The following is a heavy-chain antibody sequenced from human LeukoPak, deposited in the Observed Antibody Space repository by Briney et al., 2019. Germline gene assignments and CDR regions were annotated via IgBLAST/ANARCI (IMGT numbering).Heavy chain of an antibody. CDR3: ARDSPVFRDAFDY. D-gene: IGHD3-3*01. Sequence: SVKVSCKASGGTFSSYAISWVRQAPGQGLEWMGGIIPIFGTANYAQKFQGRVTITADESTSTAYMELSSLRSEDTAVYYCARDSPVFRDAFDYWGQGTLVTVSS. CDR1: GGTFSSYA. CDR2: IIPIFGTA. V-gene: IGHV1-69*13. J-gene: IGHJ4*02.